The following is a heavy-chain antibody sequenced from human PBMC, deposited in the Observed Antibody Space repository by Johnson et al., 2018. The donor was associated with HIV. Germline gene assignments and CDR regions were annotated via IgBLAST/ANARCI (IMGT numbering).Heavy chain of an antibody. CDR2: INWNGGST. J-gene: IGHJ3*02. CDR3: AKDIASGYTNGGTLDI. D-gene: IGHD6-19*01. Sequence: EVQLVESGGGLVQSGGSLRLSCAASGCTVSSNYMNWVRQAPGKGLEWVSGINWNGGSTGYADSVKGRFTISRDNSKNSLYLQMNSLRPEDTGLYYCAKDIASGYTNGGTLDIWGQGTMVTVSS. V-gene: IGHV3-20*04. CDR1: GCTVSSNY.